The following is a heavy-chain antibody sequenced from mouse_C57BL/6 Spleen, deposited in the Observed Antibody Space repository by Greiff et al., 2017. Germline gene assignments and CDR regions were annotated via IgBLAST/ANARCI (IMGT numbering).Heavy chain of an antibody. Sequence: QVQLQQSGAELVRPGTSVKVSCKASGYAFTNYLIEWVKQRPGQGLEWIGVINPGSGGTNYNEKFKGKATLTADKSSSTAYMQLSSLTSEDSAVYFCARRAPEAMDYWGQGTSVTVSS. J-gene: IGHJ4*01. CDR2: INPGSGGT. V-gene: IGHV1-54*01. CDR3: ARRAPEAMDY. CDR1: GYAFTNYL.